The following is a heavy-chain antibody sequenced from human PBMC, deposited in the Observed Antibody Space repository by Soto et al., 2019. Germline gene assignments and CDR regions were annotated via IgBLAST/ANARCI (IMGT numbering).Heavy chain of an antibody. D-gene: IGHD6-19*01. CDR1: GFTFSSYA. V-gene: IGHV3-23*01. CDR3: AKRVRQWLAPFDY. CDR2: ISGSGGST. J-gene: IGHJ4*02. Sequence: EVQLLESGGGLVQPGGSLRLSCAASGFTFSSYAMSWVRQAPGKGLEWVSGISGSGGSTYYGDSVKGRFTISRDNSKNTMYRQMNSLRAEDKAVYYCAKRVRQWLAPFDYWGQGTLVTVSS.